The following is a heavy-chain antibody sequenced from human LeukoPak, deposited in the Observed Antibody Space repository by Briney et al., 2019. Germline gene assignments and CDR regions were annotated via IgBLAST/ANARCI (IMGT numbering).Heavy chain of an antibody. V-gene: IGHV4-30-2*01. Sequence: PSETLSLTCTVSGGSISSGGYYWSWIRQPPGKGLEWIGYIYHSGSTYYNPSLKSRVTISVDRSKNQFSLKLSSVTAADTAVYYCARVTDNREKGVDYWGQGTLVTVSS. J-gene: IGHJ4*02. CDR2: IYHSGST. D-gene: IGHD3-10*01. CDR3: ARVTDNREKGVDY. CDR1: GGSISSGGYY.